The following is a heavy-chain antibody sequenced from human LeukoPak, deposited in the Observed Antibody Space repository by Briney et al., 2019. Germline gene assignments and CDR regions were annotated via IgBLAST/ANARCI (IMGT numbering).Heavy chain of an antibody. CDR3: ARAVSGGSSFFYMDV. J-gene: IGHJ6*03. V-gene: IGHV1-18*01. CDR2: IGVYNDNT. D-gene: IGHD2-15*01. CDR1: SFIFNNYG. Sequence: ASVKVSCKASSFIFNNYGISWVRQAPGQGLEWMGWIGVYNDNTKYSQNLQGRVTLTTDKSTNTAYMELRSLRSDDTAIYYCARAVSGGSSFFYMDVWGKGTTVTISS.